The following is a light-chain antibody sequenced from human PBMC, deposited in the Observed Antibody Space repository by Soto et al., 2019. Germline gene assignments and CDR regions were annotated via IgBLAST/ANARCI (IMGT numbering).Light chain of an antibody. CDR2: DAS. CDR3: QQYNSYSRT. CDR1: QSIVRW. Sequence: DIQMTQSPSTLSASVGGRVTITCRASQSIVRWLAWYQQKPGKAPKLLIYDASSLESGVPSRFSGSGSGTEFTLTISSLQPDDFATYYCQQYNSYSRTFGQGTKVDIK. V-gene: IGKV1-5*01. J-gene: IGKJ1*01.